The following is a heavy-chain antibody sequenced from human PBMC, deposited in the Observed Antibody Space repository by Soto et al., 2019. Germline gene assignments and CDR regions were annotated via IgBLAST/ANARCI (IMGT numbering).Heavy chain of an antibody. CDR2: IYYSGST. D-gene: IGHD6-6*01. CDR3: ARSYSSSAFDY. CDR1: GGSISSYY. V-gene: IGHV4-59*01. J-gene: IGHJ4*02. Sequence: SETLSLTCTVSGGSISSYYWSWIRQPPGKGLEWIGYIYYSGSTNYNPSLKSRVTISVDTSKNQFSLKLSSVTAADTAVYYCARSYSSSAFDYLGQGTLVTVSS.